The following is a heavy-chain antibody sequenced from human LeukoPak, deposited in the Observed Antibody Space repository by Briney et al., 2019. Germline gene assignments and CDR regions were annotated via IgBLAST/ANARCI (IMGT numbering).Heavy chain of an antibody. CDR3: ARGARLRLGELSLYPRYGYYYYMDV. CDR2: ISAYNGNT. Sequence: GASVKVSCKASGYTFTSYGISWVRQAPGQGLEWMGWISAYNGNTNYAQKLQGRVTMTTDTSTSTAYMELSSLRSEDTAVYYCARGARLRLGELSLYPRYGYYYYMDVWGKGTTVTVSS. CDR1: GYTFTSYG. J-gene: IGHJ6*03. V-gene: IGHV1-18*01. D-gene: IGHD3-16*02.